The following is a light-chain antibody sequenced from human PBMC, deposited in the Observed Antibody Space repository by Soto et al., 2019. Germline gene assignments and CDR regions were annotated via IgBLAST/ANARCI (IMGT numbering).Light chain of an antibody. CDR2: DAS. J-gene: IGKJ5*01. CDR1: QSVGGN. Sequence: ILLPNSTATLSVSPGARATLSCWASQSVGGNLAWYQQRPGQAPRLLIFDASTRATGIPARFSGSGSGTEFTLSISNVQSEDLAVYYCQQSNDWRSITFGQGTRLEIK. CDR3: QQSNDWRSIT. V-gene: IGKV3-15*01.